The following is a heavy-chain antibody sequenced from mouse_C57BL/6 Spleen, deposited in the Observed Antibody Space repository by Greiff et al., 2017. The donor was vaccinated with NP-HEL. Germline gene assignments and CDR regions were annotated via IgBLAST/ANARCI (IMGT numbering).Heavy chain of an antibody. J-gene: IGHJ4*01. D-gene: IGHD2-4*01. CDR2: IDPSDSET. CDR1: GYTFTSYW. V-gene: IGHV1-52*01. CDR3: AKGGIYDYDDYYAMDY. Sequence: VQLQQPGAELVRPGSSVKLSCKASGYTFTSYWMHWVKQRPIQGLEWIGNIDPSDSETHYNQKFKDKATLTVDKSSSTAYMQLSSLTSEDSAVYYCAKGGIYDYDDYYAMDYWGQGTSVTVSS.